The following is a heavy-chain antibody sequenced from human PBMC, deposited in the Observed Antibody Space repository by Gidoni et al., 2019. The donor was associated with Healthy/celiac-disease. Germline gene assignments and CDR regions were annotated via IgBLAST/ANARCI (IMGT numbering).Heavy chain of an antibody. D-gene: IGHD3-16*02. CDR3: ARGGRLGELSQVDY. CDR2: MNPNSGNT. J-gene: IGHJ4*02. CDR1: GYTFTSYD. Sequence: QVQLGQSGAQVQKPVASVKDSCKASGYTFTSYDINWVRQATGQGLEWMRWMNPNSGNTGYAQKFQGRATMTRNTSIRTAYMERSSLGSEDTAVYYCARGGRLGELSQVDYWGQGTLVTVSS. V-gene: IGHV1-8*01.